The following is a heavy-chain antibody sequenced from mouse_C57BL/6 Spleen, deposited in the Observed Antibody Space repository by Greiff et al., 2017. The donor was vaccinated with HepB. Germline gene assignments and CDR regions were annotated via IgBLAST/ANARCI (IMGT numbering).Heavy chain of an antibody. Sequence: EVQLKESGAELVRPGASVKLSCTASGFNIKDDYMHWVKQRPEQGLEWIGWIDPENGDTEYASKFQGKATITADTSSNTAYLQLSSLTSEDTAVYYCTTSGLLRSFDYWGQGTTLTVSS. CDR1: GFNIKDDY. J-gene: IGHJ2*01. D-gene: IGHD2-3*01. V-gene: IGHV14-4*01. CDR2: IDPENGDT. CDR3: TTSGLLRSFDY.